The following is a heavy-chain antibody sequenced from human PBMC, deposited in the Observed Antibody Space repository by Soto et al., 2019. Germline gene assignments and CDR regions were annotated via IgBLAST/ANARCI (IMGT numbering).Heavy chain of an antibody. CDR1: GGSFVGSG. V-gene: IGHV3-21*01. CDR2: ISSSSSYI. Sequence: XXSKRVWNSASGGSFVGSGGRWVRQAPGKGLEWVSSISSSSSYIYYADSVKGRFTISRDNAKNSLYLKMNSLRAEDTAVYYCAPPDTGAYWGQGTLVTVSS. CDR3: APPDTGAY. D-gene: IGHD3-10*01. J-gene: IGHJ4*02.